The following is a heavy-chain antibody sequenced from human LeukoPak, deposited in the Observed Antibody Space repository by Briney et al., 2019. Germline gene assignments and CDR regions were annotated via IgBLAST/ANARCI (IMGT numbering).Heavy chain of an antibody. CDR3: ARRAGGGVYYFDY. CDR2: IKQDGSEK. CDR1: EFTFSSYW. V-gene: IGHV3-7*01. J-gene: IGHJ4*02. D-gene: IGHD2-8*01. Sequence: GGSLRLSCAASEFTFSSYWMSWVRQAPGKGLEWVASIKQDGSEKYYVDSVKGRVTISRDNAKNSLYLQMNSLRAEDTAVYYCARRAGGGVYYFDYWGQGTLVTVSS.